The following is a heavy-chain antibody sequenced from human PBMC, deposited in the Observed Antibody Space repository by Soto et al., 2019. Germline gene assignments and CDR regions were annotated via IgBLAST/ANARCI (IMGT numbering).Heavy chain of an antibody. CDR1: GYTLTELS. J-gene: IGHJ5*02. CDR3: ATMNGGSYPEGWFEP. Sequence: ASVKISGKVSGYTLTELSMHWVRQAPGKGLEWMGGFDPEDGETIYAQKFQGRVTMTEDTSTDTAYMELSSLRSEDTAVYYCATMNGGSYPEGWFEPWGKGTLVTVSS. D-gene: IGHD1-26*01. V-gene: IGHV1-24*01. CDR2: FDPEDGET.